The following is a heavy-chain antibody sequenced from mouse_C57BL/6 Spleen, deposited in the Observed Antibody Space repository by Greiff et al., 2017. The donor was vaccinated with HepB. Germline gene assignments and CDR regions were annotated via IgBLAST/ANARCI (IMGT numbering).Heavy chain of an antibody. CDR1: GYTFTSYW. J-gene: IGHJ2*01. CDR3: ARWGSSLYYFDY. D-gene: IGHD1-1*01. V-gene: IGHV1-53*01. Sequence: VQLQQPGTELVKPGASVKLSCKASGYTFTSYWMHWVKQRPGQGLEWIGNINPSNGGTNYNEKFKSKATLTVDKSSSTAYMQLSSLTSEDSAVYDCARWGSSLYYFDYWGQGTTLTVSS. CDR2: INPSNGGT.